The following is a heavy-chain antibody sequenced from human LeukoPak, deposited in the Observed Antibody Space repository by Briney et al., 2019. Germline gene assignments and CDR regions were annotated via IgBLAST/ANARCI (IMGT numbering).Heavy chain of an antibody. Sequence: GSLRLSCAASGFTFSSYSMNWVRQAPGKGLEWVSSISSSSSYIYYADSVKGRFTISRDNAKNSLYLQMNSLRAEDTAVYYCARGHITIPGLFVYWGQGTLVTVSS. CDR3: ARGHITIPGLFVY. J-gene: IGHJ4*02. CDR1: GFTFSSYS. V-gene: IGHV3-21*01. CDR2: ISSSSSYI. D-gene: IGHD3-3*01.